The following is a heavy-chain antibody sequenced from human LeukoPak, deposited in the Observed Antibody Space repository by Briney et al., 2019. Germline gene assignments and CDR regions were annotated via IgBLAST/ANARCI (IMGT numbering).Heavy chain of an antibody. J-gene: IGHJ5*02. CDR2: INPNSGGT. Sequence: ASVKVSCKASGYSFTGYYMHWVRQAPGQGLAWMGWINPNSGGTNYAQKLQDRVTMTRDTSISTAYMELSRLKPDDTAVDYCSREIRFLEWFSPSGTNWFDPWGQGTLVTVSS. V-gene: IGHV1-2*02. CDR3: SREIRFLEWFSPSGTNWFDP. CDR1: GYSFTGYY. D-gene: IGHD3-3*01.